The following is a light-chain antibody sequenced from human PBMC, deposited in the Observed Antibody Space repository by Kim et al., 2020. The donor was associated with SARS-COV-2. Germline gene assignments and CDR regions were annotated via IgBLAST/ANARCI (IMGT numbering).Light chain of an antibody. CDR3: SSYSTTTVL. CDR2: DVS. Sequence: PGQSFTISCTGTNSDVGSYNRVSWYQQHPGKAPKLMIYDVSKRPSGVSNRFSGSKSGNTASLTISGLQAEDEADYYCSSYSTTTVLFGGGTQLTVL. J-gene: IGLJ2*01. V-gene: IGLV2-14*04. CDR1: NSDVGSYNR.